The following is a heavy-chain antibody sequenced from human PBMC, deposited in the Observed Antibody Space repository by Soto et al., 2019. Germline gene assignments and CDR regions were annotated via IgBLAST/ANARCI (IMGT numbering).Heavy chain of an antibody. D-gene: IGHD3-3*01. V-gene: IGHV5-51*01. CDR1: GYSFTSYW. CDR3: AREIRDDFWSGYLDV. J-gene: IGHJ6*02. Sequence: PGESLKISCKGSGYSFTSYWIGWVRQMPGKGLEWMGIIYPGDSDTRYSPSFQGQVTISADKSISTAYLQWSSLKASDTAVYYCAREIRDDFWSGYLDVWGQGTTVTVSS. CDR2: IYPGDSDT.